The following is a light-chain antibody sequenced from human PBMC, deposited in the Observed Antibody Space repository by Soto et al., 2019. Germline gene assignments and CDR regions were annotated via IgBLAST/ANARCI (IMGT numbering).Light chain of an antibody. CDR2: WAS. CDR1: QSVLYSSNNKNY. J-gene: IGKJ2*01. V-gene: IGKV4-1*01. Sequence: DIVMTQSPDSLAVSLGERATINCKSSQSVLYSSNNKNYLAWYQQRPGQPPKRLIYWASTRESGVPDRFSGSGSVTDFTLTITSLQAEDVAVYYCQQYESTPPTFGQGTKLEIK. CDR3: QQYESTPPT.